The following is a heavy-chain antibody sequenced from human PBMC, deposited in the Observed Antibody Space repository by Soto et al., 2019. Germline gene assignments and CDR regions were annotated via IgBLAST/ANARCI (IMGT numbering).Heavy chain of an antibody. V-gene: IGHV5-51*01. CDR1: GYSFTSYW. D-gene: IGHD4-17*01. CDR3: ARLSDYGGNSIHYYYGMDV. CDR2: IYPGDSDT. J-gene: IGHJ6*02. Sequence: GESLKISCKGSGYSFTSYWIGWVRQMPGKGLEWMGIIYPGDSDTRYSPSFQGQVTISADKSISTAYLQWSSLKASDTAMYYCARLSDYGGNSIHYYYGMDVWGQGTKVTVSS.